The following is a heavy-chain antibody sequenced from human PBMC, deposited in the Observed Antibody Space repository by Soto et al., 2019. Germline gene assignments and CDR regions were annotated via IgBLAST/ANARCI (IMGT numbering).Heavy chain of an antibody. D-gene: IGHD3-10*01. J-gene: IGHJ5*02. V-gene: IGHV4-59*01. CDR3: ARDYYGSGSYYNSRWFDP. Sequence: SETLSLTCTVSGGSISSYYWSWIRQPPGKGLEWIGYIYYSGSTNYNPSLKSRVTISVDTSKNQFSLKLSSVTAADTAVYYCARDYYGSGSYYNSRWFDPWGQGTLVTVSS. CDR2: IYYSGST. CDR1: GGSISSYY.